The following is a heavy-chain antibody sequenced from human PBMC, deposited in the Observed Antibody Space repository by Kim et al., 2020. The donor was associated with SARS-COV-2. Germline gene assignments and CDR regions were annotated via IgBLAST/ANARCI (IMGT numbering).Heavy chain of an antibody. J-gene: IGHJ6*02. V-gene: IGHV4-31*03. Sequence: SETLSLTCTVSGGSISSGGYYWSWIRQHPGKGLEWIGYIYYSGSTYYNPSLKSRVTISVDTSKNQFSLKLSSVTAADTAVYYCARPSLREDGMDVWGQGTTVTVSS. CDR1: GGSISSGGYY. CDR2: IYYSGST. D-gene: IGHD3-16*01. CDR3: ARPSLREDGMDV.